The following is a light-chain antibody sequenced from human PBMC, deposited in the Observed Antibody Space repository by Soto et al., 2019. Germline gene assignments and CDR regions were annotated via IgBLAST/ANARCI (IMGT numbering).Light chain of an antibody. CDR2: RAS. V-gene: IGKV3-15*01. J-gene: IGKJ4*01. CDR1: HSVSSS. CDR3: QQHNNWPLT. Sequence: EIVMTQSPATLSVSPGERATLSCRASHSVSSSLAWYQQKPGQAPRLLIYRASTRATGIPARFSGSGSGTEFTLIISSLQSEDFAVYYCQQHNNWPLTFGGGTKVEIK.